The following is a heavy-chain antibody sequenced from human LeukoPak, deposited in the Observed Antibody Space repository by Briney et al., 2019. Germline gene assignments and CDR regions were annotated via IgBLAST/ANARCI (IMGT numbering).Heavy chain of an antibody. J-gene: IGHJ4*02. V-gene: IGHV3-30*04. CDR2: ISYDGSNK. D-gene: IGHD4-11*01. Sequence: PGRSLILSCAASGFTFSSYAMHWVRQAPGKGLEGVEVISYDGSNKYYADYVKGRFTISRDNSKNTLYLQMNSLRAEDTAVYYCARDLGQYYFDYWGQGTLVTVSS. CDR3: ARDLGQYYFDY. CDR1: GFTFSSYA.